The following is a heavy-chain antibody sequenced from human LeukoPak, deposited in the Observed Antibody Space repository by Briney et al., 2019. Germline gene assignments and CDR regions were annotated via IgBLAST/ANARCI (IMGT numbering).Heavy chain of an antibody. Sequence: GGSLRLSCAASGFTFSNNALSWVRQAPGKGLEWVSVISGSGGSTYYADSVKGRFTISRDDSKNTLYLQMDSLRAGDTAVYYCARGRLRVIDAFDIWGQGTMVTVSS. V-gene: IGHV3-23*01. CDR2: ISGSGGST. CDR3: ARGRLRVIDAFDI. D-gene: IGHD2-21*01. J-gene: IGHJ3*02. CDR1: GFTFSNNA.